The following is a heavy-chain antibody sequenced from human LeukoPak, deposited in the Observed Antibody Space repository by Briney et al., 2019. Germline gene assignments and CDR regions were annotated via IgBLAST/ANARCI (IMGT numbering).Heavy chain of an antibody. J-gene: IGHJ4*02. V-gene: IGHV3-74*01. CDR2: INSGGSTT. CDR3: ARGLGGVGAY. Sequence: PGGSLRLSCAASGFTFSTYWMYWVRQAPGKGLVWVSQINSGGSTTNYADSVKGRFTISRDNARNTLYLQMNSLRDEDTAVYYCARGLGGVGAYWGQGTLVTVSS. D-gene: IGHD7-27*01. CDR1: GFTFSTYW.